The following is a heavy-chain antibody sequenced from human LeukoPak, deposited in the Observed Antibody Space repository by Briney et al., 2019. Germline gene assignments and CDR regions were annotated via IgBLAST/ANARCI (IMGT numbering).Heavy chain of an antibody. CDR3: AKAMSTDHYDSKGFYRVDFDS. D-gene: IGHD3-22*01. Sequence: GGSLRLSCAASGFTFSTYAMSWVRQAPGKGLEWVSALSNSGGSGGTTYFADSVKGRFSISRDNSKSTLYLQLSSLTAEDTAVYYCAKAMSTDHYDSKGFYRVDFDSWGQGALVTVSS. J-gene: IGHJ4*02. CDR1: GFTFSTYA. V-gene: IGHV3-23*01. CDR2: LSNSGGSGGTT.